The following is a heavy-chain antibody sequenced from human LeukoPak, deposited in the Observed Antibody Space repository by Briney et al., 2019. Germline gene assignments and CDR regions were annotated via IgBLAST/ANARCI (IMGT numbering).Heavy chain of an antibody. V-gene: IGHV3-9*01. J-gene: IGHJ4*02. CDR1: GFTFHDYA. Sequence: PGGSLRLSCAASGFTFHDYAMHWVRQAPGKGLEWVSGISWNSGTIGYADSVKGRFSISRDNAKNSLSLQMNSLRDEDTALYYCAKDFYGSGSYMGIHDYWGQGTLVTVSS. CDR3: AKDFYGSGSYMGIHDY. CDR2: ISWNSGTI. D-gene: IGHD3-10*01.